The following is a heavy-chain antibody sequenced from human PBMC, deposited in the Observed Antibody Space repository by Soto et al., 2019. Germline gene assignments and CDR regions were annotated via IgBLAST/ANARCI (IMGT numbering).Heavy chain of an antibody. J-gene: IGHJ4*02. CDR2: VTSGGGNV. CDR3: VKDFERSAFDH. D-gene: IGHD3-3*01. CDR1: GFAFSSFA. V-gene: IGHV3-23*03. Sequence: GGSLRLSCAASGFAFSSFAMHWVRQSPRRGLEWVSMVTSGGGNVYYADAVKGRFTVFRDNYRDIVYLDMNSLTGDDAAVYFCVKDFERSAFDHWGQGTPVTVPS.